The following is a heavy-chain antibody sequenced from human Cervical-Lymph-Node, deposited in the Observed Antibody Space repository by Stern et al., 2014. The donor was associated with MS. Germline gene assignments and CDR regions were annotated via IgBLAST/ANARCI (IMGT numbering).Heavy chain of an antibody. D-gene: IGHD2-21*02. Sequence: QVQLVESGAEVKMPGTSVTVSCKTSGYIFTGYYMHWVRQAPGQGLEWMGWINPDRGYPNYAQKFRGRFTMTTDTSLSTAYMELSNVRPDDTAVFFCARDSAFGVTPGTHAFDLWGQGTIVTVSS. CDR2: INPDRGYP. J-gene: IGHJ3*01. V-gene: IGHV1-2*02. CDR1: GYIFTGYY. CDR3: ARDSAFGVTPGTHAFDL.